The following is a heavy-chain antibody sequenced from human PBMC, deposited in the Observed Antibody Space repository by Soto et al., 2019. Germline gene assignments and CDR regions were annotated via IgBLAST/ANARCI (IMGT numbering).Heavy chain of an antibody. V-gene: IGHV3-23*01. CDR2: ISGSGGST. CDR1: GFTFSSYA. Sequence: GGSLRLSCAASGFTFSSYAMSWVRQAPGKGLEWVSAISGSGGSTYYADSVKGRFTISRDNSKNTLYLQMNSLRAEDTAVYYCAKDPKFYSSSSQYYYGMDVWGQGTTVIVSS. CDR3: AKDPKFYSSSSQYYYGMDV. D-gene: IGHD6-6*01. J-gene: IGHJ6*02.